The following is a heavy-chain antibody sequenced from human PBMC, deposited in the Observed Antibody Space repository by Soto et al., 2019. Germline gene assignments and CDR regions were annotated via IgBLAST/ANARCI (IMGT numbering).Heavy chain of an antibody. CDR3: ARGGYGDYVPHGFDP. D-gene: IGHD4-17*01. CDR2: INHSGST. Sequence: QVQLQESGPGLVKPSGTLSLTCAVSGGSISSSNWWSWVRQPPGKGLEWIGEINHSGSTNYNPSLRSRVTISGDKSINQYALKLSYVTAADTAVYYCARGGYGDYVPHGFDPWGQGTLVTVSA. J-gene: IGHJ5*02. V-gene: IGHV4-4*02. CDR1: GGSISSSNW.